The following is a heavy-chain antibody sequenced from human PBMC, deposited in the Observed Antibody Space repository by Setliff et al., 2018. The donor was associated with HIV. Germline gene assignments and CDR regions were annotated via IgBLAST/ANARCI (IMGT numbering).Heavy chain of an antibody. CDR1: GYTFTSYD. Sequence: ASVKVSCKASGYTFTSYDVNWVRQATGQGLEWMGWMNPNSGNTNYAQKFQARVTMTTDTSTSTAYMELRSLRSDDTAVYYCARDYYGSGSYFILDYWGPGTLVTVSS. CDR3: ARDYYGSGSYFILDY. V-gene: IGHV1-8*01. CDR2: MNPNSGNT. J-gene: IGHJ4*02. D-gene: IGHD3-10*01.